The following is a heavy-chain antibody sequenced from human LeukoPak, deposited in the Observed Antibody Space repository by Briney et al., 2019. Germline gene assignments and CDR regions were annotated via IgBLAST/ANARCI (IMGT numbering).Heavy chain of an antibody. Sequence: AGGSLRLSCAASGFTFSSYWMHWARQAPGKGLVWVSRINSDGSSTSYADSVKGRFTISRDNAKNTLYLQMNSLRAEDTAVYYCARASYYDSSGSYPFDYWGQGTLVTVSS. V-gene: IGHV3-74*01. CDR1: GFTFSSYW. D-gene: IGHD3-22*01. J-gene: IGHJ4*02. CDR2: INSDGSST. CDR3: ARASYYDSSGSYPFDY.